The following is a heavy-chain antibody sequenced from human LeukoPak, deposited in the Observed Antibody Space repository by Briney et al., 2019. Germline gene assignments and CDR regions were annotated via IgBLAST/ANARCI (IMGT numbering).Heavy chain of an antibody. V-gene: IGHV3-48*03. CDR1: GFTFSSYE. D-gene: IGHD6-6*01. CDR3: AKGSSSYDS. J-gene: IGHJ4*02. Sequence: GGSLRLSCAASGFTFSSYEMNWVRQAPGKGLEWVSYISSSGSTIYYADSVRGRFTISRDNAKNSLYLQMNSLRAEDTAVYYCAKGSSSYDSWGQGTPVTVSA. CDR2: ISSSGSTI.